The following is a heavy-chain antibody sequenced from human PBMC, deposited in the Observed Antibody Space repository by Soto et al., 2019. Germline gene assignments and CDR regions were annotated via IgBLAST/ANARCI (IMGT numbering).Heavy chain of an antibody. Sequence: GGSLRLSCAASGFSFSSYAMSWVRQAPGKGLEWVSTISGSDGKTFYADSVKGRSSISRDTSKNTLYLQMNSLRADDTAVYYCARWSYLDYWGQGTRVTSPQ. D-gene: IGHD3-3*01. CDR3: ARWSYLDY. J-gene: IGHJ4*02. V-gene: IGHV3-23*01. CDR1: GFSFSSYA. CDR2: ISGSDGKT.